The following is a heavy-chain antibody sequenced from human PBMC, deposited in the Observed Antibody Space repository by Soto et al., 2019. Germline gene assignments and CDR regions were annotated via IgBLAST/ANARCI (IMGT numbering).Heavy chain of an antibody. J-gene: IGHJ5*02. D-gene: IGHD6-19*01. Sequence: PGGSLRLSCAASGFTFSSYAMSWVRQAPGKGLEWVSAISGSGGSTYYADSVKGRFTISRDNSKNTLYLQMNSLRAEDTAVYYCARFGYSSGWYWGFDPWGQGTLVTVSS. CDR2: ISGSGGST. CDR3: ARFGYSSGWYWGFDP. CDR1: GFTFSSYA. V-gene: IGHV3-23*01.